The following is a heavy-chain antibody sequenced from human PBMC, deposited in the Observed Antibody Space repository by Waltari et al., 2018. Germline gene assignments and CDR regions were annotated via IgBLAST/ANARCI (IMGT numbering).Heavy chain of an antibody. CDR3: ANGYCINGACYGAFDN. CDR2: ISESGSGS. D-gene: IGHD2-8*01. CDR1: GLTFSSYP. Sequence: EVRLLESGGALVQPGGSLRLSCAASGLTFSSYPMNWVRQAPGKGPELGSFISESGSGSYYADSVRGRFTVSRDNSKNTLYLEMNSLRVDDTALYYCANGYCINGACYGAFDNWGQGTLVTVS. J-gene: IGHJ4*02. V-gene: IGHV3-23*01.